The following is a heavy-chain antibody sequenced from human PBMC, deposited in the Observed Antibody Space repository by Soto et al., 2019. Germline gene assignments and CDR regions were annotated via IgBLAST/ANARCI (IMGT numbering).Heavy chain of an antibody. CDR3: ARETEYYDSSGYYNLAFDI. CDR1: GYTFTSYG. Sequence: ASVKVSCKASGYTFTSYGISRVRQAPGQGLEWMGWISAYNGNTNYAQKLQGRVTMTTDTSTSTAYMELRSLRSDDTAVYYCARETEYYDSSGYYNLAFDIWGQGTMVTVSS. D-gene: IGHD3-22*01. V-gene: IGHV1-18*01. CDR2: ISAYNGNT. J-gene: IGHJ3*02.